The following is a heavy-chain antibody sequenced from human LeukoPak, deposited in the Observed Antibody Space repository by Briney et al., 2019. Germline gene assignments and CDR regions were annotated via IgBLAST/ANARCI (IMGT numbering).Heavy chain of an antibody. CDR1: GGSISSYY. CDR3: ARHVGSSSWAAGP. D-gene: IGHD6-13*01. J-gene: IGHJ5*02. Sequence: SETLSLTCTVSGGSISSYYWSWIRQPPGKGLEWIGYIYYSGSTNYNPSLKSRVTISVDTSKNQFSLKLSSVTAADTAVYYCARHVGSSSWAAGPWGQGTLVTVSS. V-gene: IGHV4-59*08. CDR2: IYYSGST.